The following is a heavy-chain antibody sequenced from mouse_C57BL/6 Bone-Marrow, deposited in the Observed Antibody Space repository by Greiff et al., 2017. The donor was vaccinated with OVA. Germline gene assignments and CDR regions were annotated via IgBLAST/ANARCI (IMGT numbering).Heavy chain of an antibody. D-gene: IGHD1-1*01. CDR2: IDPENGDT. V-gene: IGHV14-4*01. J-gene: IGHJ3*01. Sequence: VQLQQSGAELVRPGASVKLSCTASGFNIKDDYMHWVKQRPEQGLEWIGLIDPENGDTEYASKFQGKATITADTSSNTAYLQLSSLTSEDTAVYYCTTYGSSYGWFAYWGQGTLVTVSA. CDR3: TTYGSSYGWFAY. CDR1: GFNIKDDY.